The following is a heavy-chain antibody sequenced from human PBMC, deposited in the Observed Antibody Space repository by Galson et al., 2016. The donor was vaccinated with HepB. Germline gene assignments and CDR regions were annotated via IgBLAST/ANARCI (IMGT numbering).Heavy chain of an antibody. CDR1: GFTFSNAW. V-gene: IGHV3-15*01. Sequence: SLRLSCAASGFTFSNAWMTWVRQAPGKGLEWLGRIKSKTDGGTTDYSAPVRGRFTISRDDSGNTLYLQMTSLKTDDTAVYYCTPLHRSLYAVDMWGQGTVVIVSS. CDR2: IKSKTDGGTT. CDR3: TPLHRSLYAVDM. D-gene: IGHD2-15*01. J-gene: IGHJ3*02.